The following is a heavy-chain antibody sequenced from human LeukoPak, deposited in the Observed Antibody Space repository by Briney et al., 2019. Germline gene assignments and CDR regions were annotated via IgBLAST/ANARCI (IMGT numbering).Heavy chain of an antibody. Sequence: ASVKVSCKASGGTFSSYAISWVRQAPGQGLEWMGGIIPIFGTANYAQKFQGRVTITTDESTSTAYMELSSLRSEDTAVYYCASAGYGQSAFDIWGQGTMVTVSS. CDR2: IIPIFGTA. D-gene: IGHD5-12*01. CDR3: ASAGYGQSAFDI. V-gene: IGHV1-69*05. J-gene: IGHJ3*02. CDR1: GGTFSSYA.